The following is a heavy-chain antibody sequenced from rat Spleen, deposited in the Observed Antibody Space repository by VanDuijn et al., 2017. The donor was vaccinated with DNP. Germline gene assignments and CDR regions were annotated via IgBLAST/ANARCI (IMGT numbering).Heavy chain of an antibody. CDR2: ISTGGGNT. D-gene: IGHD1-4*01. CDR1: GFTFSNYY. J-gene: IGHJ2*01. Sequence: EVQLVESGGGLVQPGRSMKLSCAASGFTFSNYYMAWVRQAPTRGLEWVASISTGGGNTYYRDSVKGRFTISRDNAKSTLYLQMDSLRSADTATYYCATGQYGYNYWGQGVMVTVSS. CDR3: ATGQYGYNY. V-gene: IGHV5-25*01.